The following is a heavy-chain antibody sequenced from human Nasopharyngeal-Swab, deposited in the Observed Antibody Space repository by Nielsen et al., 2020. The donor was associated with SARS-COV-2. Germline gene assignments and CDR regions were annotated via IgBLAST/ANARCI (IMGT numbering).Heavy chain of an antibody. CDR3: ATPRGTMIDPLDY. D-gene: IGHD3-22*01. V-gene: IGHV3-73*01. J-gene: IGHJ4*02. Sequence: GGSLRLSCAASGFTFSGSAMHWVRQASGKGLEWVGRIRSKANSYATAYAASVKGRFTISRDDSKNTAYLQMNSLRAEDTAVYYCATPRGTMIDPLDYWGQGTLVTVSS. CDR2: IRSKANSYAT. CDR1: GFTFSGSA.